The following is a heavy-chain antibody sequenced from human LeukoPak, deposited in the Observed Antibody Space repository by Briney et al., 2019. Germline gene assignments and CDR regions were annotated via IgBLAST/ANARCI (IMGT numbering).Heavy chain of an antibody. V-gene: IGHV1-46*01. D-gene: IGHD5-18*01. CDR2: INPSGGST. CDR1: GYTFTSYY. CDR3: ARVEGWRYSYGFFEH. Sequence: ASVTVSCKASGYTFTSYYMHWVRQAPGQGLEWMGIINPSGGSTSYAQKFQGRVTMTRDTSTSTVYMELSSLRSEDTAVYYCARVEGWRYSYGFFEHWGQGTLVTVSS. J-gene: IGHJ4*02.